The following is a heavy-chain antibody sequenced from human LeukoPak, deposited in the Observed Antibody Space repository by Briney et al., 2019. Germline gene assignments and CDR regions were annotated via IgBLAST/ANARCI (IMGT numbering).Heavy chain of an antibody. J-gene: IGHJ4*02. CDR3: AKGGYCSSTSCPPDY. Sequence: GGSLRLSCAASGFTFSSYAMNWVRQAPGKGLEWVSAISGSGGSTYYADSVKGRFTISRDNSKNTLYLQMNSLRAEDTALYYCAKGGYCSSTSCPPDYWGQGTLVTVSS. CDR1: GFTFSSYA. D-gene: IGHD2-2*01. CDR2: ISGSGGST. V-gene: IGHV3-23*01.